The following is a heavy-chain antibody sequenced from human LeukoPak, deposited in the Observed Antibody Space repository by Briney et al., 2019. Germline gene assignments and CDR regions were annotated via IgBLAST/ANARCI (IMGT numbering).Heavy chain of an antibody. D-gene: IGHD2-2*01. CDR1: GYTLTELS. Sequence: ASVKVSCKVSGYTLTELSMHWVRQAPGQGLEWMGWIKGGTNYAQKFQGRVTMSRDTSIRTAYMELGRLRSDDTAVYYCARGVFCSSSSCPDYFDYWGRGTLVTVSS. CDR2: IKGGT. J-gene: IGHJ4*02. V-gene: IGHV1-2*02. CDR3: ARGVFCSSSSCPDYFDY.